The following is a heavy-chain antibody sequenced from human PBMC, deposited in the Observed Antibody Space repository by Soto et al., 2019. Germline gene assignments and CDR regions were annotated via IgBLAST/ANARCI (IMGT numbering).Heavy chain of an antibody. CDR2: IIPILGIA. V-gene: IGHV1-69*02. D-gene: IGHD3-10*01. CDR3: ASGPAITMVRGGPLDYYYYYYMDV. CDR1: GGTFSSYT. J-gene: IGHJ6*03. Sequence: SVNVSCKASGGTFSSYTSSWVRQAPGQGLEWMGRIIPILGIANYAQKFQGRVTITADKSTSTAYMELSSLRSEDTAVYYCASGPAITMVRGGPLDYYYYYYMDVWGKGTTVTVSS.